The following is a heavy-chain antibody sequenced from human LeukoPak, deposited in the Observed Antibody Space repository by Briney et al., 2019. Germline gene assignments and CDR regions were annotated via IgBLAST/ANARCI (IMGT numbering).Heavy chain of an antibody. CDR2: IYYIGIT. CDR1: GGSISSYY. J-gene: IGHJ4*02. D-gene: IGHD6-13*01. Sequence: MASETLSLTCTVSGGSISSYYWSWIRQPPGKGLEWIGYIYYIGITNYSPSLKSRVTISLDTSKNQFSLKLSSVTAADTAIYYCATDISSAGTDYFDYWGQGTPVTVSS. CDR3: ATDISSAGTDYFDY. V-gene: IGHV4-59*01.